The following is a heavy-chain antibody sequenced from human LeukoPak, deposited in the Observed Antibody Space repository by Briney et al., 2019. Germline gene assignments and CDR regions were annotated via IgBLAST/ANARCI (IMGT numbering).Heavy chain of an antibody. CDR2: IIPILGIA. Sequence: SVKVSCKASGGTLSSYTISWVRQAPRQGLEWMGRIIPILGIANYAQKFQGRVTITADKSTSTAYMELSSLRSEDTAVYYCARAGRSGIIWFDPWGQGTLVTVSS. J-gene: IGHJ5*02. CDR1: GGTLSSYT. CDR3: ARAGRSGIIWFDP. D-gene: IGHD3-16*01. V-gene: IGHV1-69*02.